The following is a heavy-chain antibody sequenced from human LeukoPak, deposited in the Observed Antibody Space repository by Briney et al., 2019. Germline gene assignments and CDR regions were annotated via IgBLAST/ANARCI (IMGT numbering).Heavy chain of an antibody. J-gene: IGHJ3*02. CDR2: IYYSGST. D-gene: IGHD2-15*01. V-gene: IGHV4-59*06. CDR1: GGSITSYY. CDR3: ARAGSGPLLGI. Sequence: SETLSLTCSVSGGSITSYYWFWIRQHPGKGLEWIGYIYYSGSTYYNPSLKSRVTISVDTSKNQFSLKLSSVTAADTAVYYCARAGSGPLLGIWGQGTMVTVSS.